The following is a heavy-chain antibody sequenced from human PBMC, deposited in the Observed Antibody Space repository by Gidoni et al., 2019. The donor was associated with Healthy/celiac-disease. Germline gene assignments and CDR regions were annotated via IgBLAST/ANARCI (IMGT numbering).Heavy chain of an antibody. Sequence: EVQLLESGGCLVEPGGALSVSCAAAGLTLSSYARSWVRQAPGTGLEWVSAISGSGGSTYSADSVKGRFIITSNNPKNPLYLQMTSLRADDTAVYYCAKDGPEPPHFDYWGQGTLVTVSS. CDR1: GLTLSSYA. CDR2: ISGSGGST. V-gene: IGHV3-23*01. CDR3: AKDGPEPPHFDY. J-gene: IGHJ4*02.